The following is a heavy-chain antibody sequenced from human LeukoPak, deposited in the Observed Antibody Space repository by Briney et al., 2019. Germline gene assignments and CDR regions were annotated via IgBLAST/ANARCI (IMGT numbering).Heavy chain of an antibody. CDR2: IDSDGNIT. V-gene: IGHV3-74*01. Sequence: PGGSLRLSCAASGFTFSSYYIHWVRQAPGKGLVWVSRIDSDGNITTYADSVKGRFTISRDNAKNTLYLQMNRLRAEDTAVYYCARISYDSSGYYDYWGQGTLVTVSS. D-gene: IGHD3-22*01. J-gene: IGHJ4*02. CDR3: ARISYDSSGYYDY. CDR1: GFTFSSYY.